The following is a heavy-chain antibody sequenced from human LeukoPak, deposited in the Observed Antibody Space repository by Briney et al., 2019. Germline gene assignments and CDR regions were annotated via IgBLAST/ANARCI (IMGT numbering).Heavy chain of an antibody. CDR2: ISSGSSAI. CDR3: ARDRGMYSSFDY. J-gene: IGHJ4*02. Sequence: GGSLRLSCAASGFTFSDYSMNWVRQAPGKGLEWVSYISSGSSAIYYADSVKGRFTISRDNGKNSLYLQMNSLRAEDAAVYYCARDRGMYSSFDYWGQGTRVTVSS. D-gene: IGHD6-19*01. V-gene: IGHV3-48*01. CDR1: GFTFSDYS.